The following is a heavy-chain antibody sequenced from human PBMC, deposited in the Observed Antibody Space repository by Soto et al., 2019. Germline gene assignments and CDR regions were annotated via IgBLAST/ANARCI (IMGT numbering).Heavy chain of an antibody. J-gene: IGHJ6*02. CDR1: GFTLSSYA. CDR3: AKDEVGAIYYYYSGMDV. CDR2: ISGSGGST. V-gene: IGHV3-23*01. D-gene: IGHD1-26*01. Sequence: GGSLRLSCASSGFTLSSYAMTWVRQAPGKGLEWVSAISGSGGSTYYADSVKGRFTISRDNSKNTLYLQMNSLRAEDTAVYYCAKDEVGAIYYYYSGMDVWGQGTTVTVSS.